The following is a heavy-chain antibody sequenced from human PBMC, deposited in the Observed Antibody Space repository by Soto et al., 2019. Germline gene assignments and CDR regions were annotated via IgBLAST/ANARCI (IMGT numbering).Heavy chain of an antibody. D-gene: IGHD7-27*01. J-gene: IGHJ4*02. V-gene: IGHV4-30-2*01. CDR3: ARVSIKGSWDFDY. Sequence: SETLSLTCTVSGGSISSGGYYWSWIRQQPGKGLEWIGYIYHSVSTYYNPSLKSRVTISVDRSKNQFSLKLSSVTAADTAVYYCARVSIKGSWDFDYWGQGTLVTVSS. CDR2: IYHSVST. CDR1: GGSISSGGYY.